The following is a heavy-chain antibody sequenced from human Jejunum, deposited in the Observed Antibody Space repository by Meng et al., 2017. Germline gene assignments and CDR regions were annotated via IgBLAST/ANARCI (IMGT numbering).Heavy chain of an antibody. V-gene: IGHV1-69*06. CDR3: ARDRWMTTIGYGYYYYGMDA. Sequence: SVKVSCKASGGTFSTYAISWVRQAPGQALEWMGGILPIYGTTNYAQKFQGRVTITADKSTTTAYMELSRLRFEDTAVYYCARDRWMTTIGYGYYYYGMDAWGQGTTVTVSS. D-gene: IGHD5-24*01. CDR1: GGTFSTYA. CDR2: ILPIYGTT. J-gene: IGHJ6*02.